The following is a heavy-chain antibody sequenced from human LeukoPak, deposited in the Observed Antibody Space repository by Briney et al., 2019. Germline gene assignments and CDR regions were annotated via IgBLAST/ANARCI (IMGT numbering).Heavy chain of an antibody. D-gene: IGHD6-13*01. Sequence: GGSLRLSCAASGFTFRSYDMHWVRHATGKGLEWVSGIGTAGEIYYPGSVKGRFTISRDSSKNTLYLQMNRLRAEDTAVYYCAKRGLAAALFRWGQGTLVTVSS. CDR1: GFTFRSYD. CDR2: IGTAGEI. CDR3: AKRGLAAALFR. V-gene: IGHV3-13*01. J-gene: IGHJ4*02.